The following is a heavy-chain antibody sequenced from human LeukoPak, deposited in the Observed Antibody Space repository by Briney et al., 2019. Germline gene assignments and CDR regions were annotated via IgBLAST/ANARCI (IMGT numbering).Heavy chain of an antibody. J-gene: IGHJ4*02. Sequence: ASVKVSCKASGYTFTSYYMHWVRQAPGQGLEWMGIINPSGGSTSYAQKFQGRVTMTRDTSTSTVYMELSSLRFEDTAVYYCARGGDGSSSPRFQSIDYWGQGTLVTVPS. CDR3: ARGGDGSSSPRFQSIDY. CDR1: GYTFTSYY. V-gene: IGHV1-46*01. CDR2: INPSGGST. D-gene: IGHD6-6*01.